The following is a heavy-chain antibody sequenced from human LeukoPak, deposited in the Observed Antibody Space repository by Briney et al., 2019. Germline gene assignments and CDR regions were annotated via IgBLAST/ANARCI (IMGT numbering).Heavy chain of an antibody. Sequence: GGSLRLSCVASGFTFSTSSMNWVRQAPGKGLEWISYINSASATFYYADSVKGRFIISRDNAKNLLFLQMNNLRAEDSAMYYCARDVGFVVVPAVFDSWGQGTLVTVSS. D-gene: IGHD2-2*01. V-gene: IGHV3-48*01. CDR3: ARDVGFVVVPAVFDS. J-gene: IGHJ4*02. CDR2: INSASATF. CDR1: GFTFSTSS.